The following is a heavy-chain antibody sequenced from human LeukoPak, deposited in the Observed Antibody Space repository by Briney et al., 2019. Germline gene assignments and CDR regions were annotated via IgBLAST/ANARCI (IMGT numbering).Heavy chain of an antibody. CDR2: ISSTGGTT. Sequence: GGSLRLSCAASGITFSSYGMSWVRQAPGKGLEWVSSISSTGGTTYYADSVKGRFTISRDNSKNTLYLQMNSLRAEDTAVYYCARDQGGDYGDYERGLEGYWGQGTLVTVSS. V-gene: IGHV3-23*01. CDR1: GITFSSYG. J-gene: IGHJ4*02. D-gene: IGHD4-17*01. CDR3: ARDQGGDYGDYERGLEGY.